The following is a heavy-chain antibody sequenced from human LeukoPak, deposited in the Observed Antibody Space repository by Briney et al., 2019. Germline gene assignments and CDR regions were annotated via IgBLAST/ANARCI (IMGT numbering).Heavy chain of an antibody. CDR3: ARGPGRSIAAAGPFDY. J-gene: IGHJ4*02. CDR1: GGSFRGYY. V-gene: IGHV4-34*01. D-gene: IGHD6-13*01. CDR2: INHSGST. Sequence: PSETLSLTCAVYGGSFRGYYWSWIRQPPGKGLEWIGEINHSGSTNYNPSLKSRVTISVDTSKNQFSLKLSSVTAADTAVYYCARGPGRSIAAAGPFDYWGQGTLVTVSS.